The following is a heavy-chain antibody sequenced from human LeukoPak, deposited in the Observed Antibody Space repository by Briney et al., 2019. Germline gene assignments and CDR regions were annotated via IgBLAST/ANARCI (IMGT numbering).Heavy chain of an antibody. V-gene: IGHV3-23*01. CDR2: ISGSGGST. CDR3: AKGSGHDFWRGYYTGMDY. J-gene: IGHJ4*02. Sequence: GGSLRLSCAASGFTFSSYAMSWVRQPPGKGLEWVSAISGSGGSTYYADSVKGRFTVSRDNSKNTLYLQMNSLRAEDTTVYYCAKGSGHDFWRGYYTGMDYWGQGTLVTVSS. CDR1: GFTFSSYA. D-gene: IGHD3-3*01.